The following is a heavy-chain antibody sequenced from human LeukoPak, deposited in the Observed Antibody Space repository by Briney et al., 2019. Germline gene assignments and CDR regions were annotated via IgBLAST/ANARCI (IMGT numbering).Heavy chain of an antibody. J-gene: IGHJ4*02. D-gene: IGHD4-23*01. CDR1: GFTFSRYA. Sequence: GGSLRLSCAGSGFTFSRYAMSWIRQVPGKGLEWVSAISGSGGDIFYTDSVKCRFTISRDNSKNTLYLQMNSLRAEDTAVYYCAKDQAWGVYGGPNVYYFDYWGQGTLVTVSS. V-gene: IGHV3-23*01. CDR2: ISGSGGDI. CDR3: AKDQAWGVYGGPNVYYFDY.